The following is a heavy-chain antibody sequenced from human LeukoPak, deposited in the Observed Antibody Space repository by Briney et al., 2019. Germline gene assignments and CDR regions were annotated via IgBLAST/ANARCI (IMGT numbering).Heavy chain of an antibody. CDR3: ARARVGATSDDALDI. J-gene: IGHJ3*02. CDR1: GGSMSTYY. D-gene: IGHD1-26*01. Sequence: SETLSLTCTVPGGSMSTYYWSWIRQPPGKGLEWIGYIHYSGSTSYNPSLRSRVTISGDMSKNQFSLKLSSVIAADTAVYYCARARVGATSDDALDIWGQGTRVTVSS. CDR2: IHYSGST. V-gene: IGHV4-59*01.